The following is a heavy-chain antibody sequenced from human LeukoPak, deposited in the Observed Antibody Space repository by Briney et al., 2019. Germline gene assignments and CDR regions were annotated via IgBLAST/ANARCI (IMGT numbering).Heavy chain of an antibody. CDR3: ARQGHYYGSGSYRGAAYYFDY. CDR1: GGSISSYY. CDR2: IYYSGST. D-gene: IGHD3-10*01. Sequence: SETLSLTCTVSGGSISSYYWGWIRQPPGKGLEWIGSIYYSGSTYYNPSLKSRVTISVDTSKNQFSLKLSSVTAADTAVYYCARQGHYYGSGSYRGAAYYFDYWGQGTLVTVSS. J-gene: IGHJ4*02. V-gene: IGHV4-39*01.